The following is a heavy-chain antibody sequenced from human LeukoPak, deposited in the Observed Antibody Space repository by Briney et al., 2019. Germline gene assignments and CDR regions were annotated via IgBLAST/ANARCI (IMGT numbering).Heavy chain of an antibody. CDR2: ISSSSDYI. V-gene: IGHV3-11*06. Sequence: GGSLRLSWVASGXSFSDFYMSWIRQAPGKGLEWVSYISSSSDYINYADSVKGRCTISRDNSKNTLYLQMNSLRAEDTAVYYCGRDGGYYFDCWGQGTLVTVSS. D-gene: IGHD1-14*01. CDR3: GRDGGYYFDC. J-gene: IGHJ4*02. CDR1: GXSFSDFY.